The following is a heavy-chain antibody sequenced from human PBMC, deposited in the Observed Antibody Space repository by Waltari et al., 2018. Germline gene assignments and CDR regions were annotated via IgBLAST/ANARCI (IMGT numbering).Heavy chain of an antibody. J-gene: IGHJ4*02. CDR3: ARGVVVPAAIDY. CDR1: GGSFSGYY. Sequence: QVQLQQWGAGLLKPSETLSLTCAVYGGSFSGYYWSWIRQPPGQGLEWIGETNHSGCTNYSPSLRSRVTISVDTSKNQFSLKLGSVTAAYTAVYYCARGVVVPAAIDYWGQGTLVTVSS. D-gene: IGHD2-2*01. CDR2: TNHSGCT. V-gene: IGHV4-34*01.